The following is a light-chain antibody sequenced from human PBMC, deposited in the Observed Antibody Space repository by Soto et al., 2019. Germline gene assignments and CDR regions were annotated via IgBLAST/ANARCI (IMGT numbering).Light chain of an antibody. J-gene: IGKJ4*01. CDR1: QSLSNNY. Sequence: EIALTQSPGTLSLSPGERATLSCRASQSLSNNYLAWYQHKPGQAPRLLIYGASSRATGIPGRFSGSGSGTDFTLTISRLEPEDFAVYYCQQYDSSPLTFGGGTKVEI. CDR3: QQYDSSPLT. V-gene: IGKV3-20*01. CDR2: GAS.